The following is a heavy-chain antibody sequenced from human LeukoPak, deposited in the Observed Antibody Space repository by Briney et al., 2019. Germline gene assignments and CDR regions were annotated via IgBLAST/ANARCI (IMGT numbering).Heavy chain of an antibody. Sequence: GGSLRLSCAASGFTFSSYAMSWVRPAPGKGLEWVSAISGSGGSTYYADSVKGRFTISRDNSKNTLYLQMNSLRAEDTAVYYCAKDVELAEARYYPVWGQGTMVTVSS. D-gene: IGHD3-10*01. J-gene: IGHJ3*01. V-gene: IGHV3-23*01. CDR2: ISGSGGST. CDR3: AKDVELAEARYYPV. CDR1: GFTFSSYA.